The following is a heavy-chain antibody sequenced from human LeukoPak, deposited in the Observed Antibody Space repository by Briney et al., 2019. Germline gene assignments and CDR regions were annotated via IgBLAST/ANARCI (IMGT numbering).Heavy chain of an antibody. J-gene: IGHJ4*02. CDR2: IYYSGST. Sequence: SETLSLTCTVSGGSISSGDHYWSWIRQPPGKGLEWIGYIYYSGSTYYNPSLKGRVTISVDTSKYQFSLKVNSVTAADTAVYYCARASNLLSGFDYWGQGTLVTVSS. CDR3: ARASNLLSGFDY. D-gene: IGHD3-10*01. V-gene: IGHV4-30-4*01. CDR1: GGSISSGDHY.